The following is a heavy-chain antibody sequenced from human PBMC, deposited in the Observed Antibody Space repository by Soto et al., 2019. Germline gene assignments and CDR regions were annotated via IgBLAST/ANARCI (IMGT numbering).Heavy chain of an antibody. Sequence: EVQLVESGGGLVQPGGSLRLSCAASGFTVSSNYMSWVRQAPGKGLEWVSVIYSGGSTYYADSVKGRFTISRDNSKNTLYLQMNSLRAEDTAVYYCARVLSDYGDYDYYYYYMDVWGKGTTVTVSS. CDR3: ARVLSDYGDYDYYYYYMDV. V-gene: IGHV3-66*01. D-gene: IGHD4-17*01. CDR1: GFTVSSNY. J-gene: IGHJ6*03. CDR2: IYSGGST.